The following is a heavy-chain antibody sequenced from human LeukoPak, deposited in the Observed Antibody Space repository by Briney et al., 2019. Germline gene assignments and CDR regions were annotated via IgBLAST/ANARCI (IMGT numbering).Heavy chain of an antibody. D-gene: IGHD6-19*01. CDR1: GGSISSSSYY. Sequence: SETLPLTCTVSGGSISSSSYYWGWIRQPPGKGLEWIGSIYYSGSTYYNPSLKSRVTISVDTSKNQFSLKLSSVTAADTAVYYCASYSSGWYDNYWGQGTLVTVSS. CDR2: IYYSGST. CDR3: ASYSSGWYDNY. V-gene: IGHV4-39*07. J-gene: IGHJ4*02.